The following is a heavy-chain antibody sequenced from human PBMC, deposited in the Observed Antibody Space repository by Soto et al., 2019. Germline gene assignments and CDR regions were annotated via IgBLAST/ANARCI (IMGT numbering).Heavy chain of an antibody. V-gene: IGHV3-23*01. D-gene: IGHD3-9*01. CDR1: GFTFSNYA. J-gene: IGHJ4*02. CDR3: AKGYYDILTGTDF. Sequence: EVQLLESGGGLVQPGGSLRLSCAASGFTFSNYAMSWVRQAPGKGLEWVSGISGSGGSTYYADSVKGRVTISGDNSKNTLYLQMNSLRAEDTAVYYCAKGYYDILTGTDFWGQGTLVTVSS. CDR2: ISGSGGST.